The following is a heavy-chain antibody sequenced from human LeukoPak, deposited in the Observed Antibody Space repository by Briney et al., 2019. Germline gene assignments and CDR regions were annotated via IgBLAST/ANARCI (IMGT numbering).Heavy chain of an antibody. V-gene: IGHV4-61*02. Sequence: PSETLSLTCTVSGDSISSGTYYWSWIRQPAGKGLEWIGRINTSGNINYNPSLKSRVTLSVDTSNNQFSLKLTSLTAADTAVYYCARGLSSSWYWFNTWGQGTLVTVSS. CDR1: GDSISSGTYY. J-gene: IGHJ5*02. D-gene: IGHD6-13*01. CDR3: ARGLSSSWYWFNT. CDR2: INTSGNI.